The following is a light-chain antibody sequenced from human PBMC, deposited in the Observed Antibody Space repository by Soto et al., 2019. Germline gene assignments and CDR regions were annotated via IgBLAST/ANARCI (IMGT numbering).Light chain of an antibody. CDR1: SSDVGGYNY. J-gene: IGLJ1*01. CDR2: DVS. CDR3: SSYTTSNTRQIV. Sequence: QSVLTQPASVSGSPGQSITISCTGTSSDVGGYNYVSWYQHHPGKAPKLMIFDVSNRPPGVSNRFSGSKSGNTASLTISGLQPEDEADYYCSSYTTSNTRQIVFGTGTKVTDL. V-gene: IGLV2-14*03.